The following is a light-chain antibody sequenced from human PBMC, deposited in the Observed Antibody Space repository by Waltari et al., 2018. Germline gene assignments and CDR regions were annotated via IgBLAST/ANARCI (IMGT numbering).Light chain of an antibody. CDR3: QQYDNWPPIT. Sequence: EIVMTQSPATLSVSPGERATLSCRARQNIRSNLAWYRQKPGQAPRLLIYGASLRATGIPARISGSGSGTEFTLTISSLQSEDFAVYFCQQYDNWPPITFGQGTKLEIK. V-gene: IGKV3-15*01. J-gene: IGKJ2*01. CDR2: GAS. CDR1: QNIRSN.